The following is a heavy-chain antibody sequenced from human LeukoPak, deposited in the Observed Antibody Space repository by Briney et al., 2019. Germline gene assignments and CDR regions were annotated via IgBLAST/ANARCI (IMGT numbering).Heavy chain of an antibody. V-gene: IGHV3-30*03. Sequence: GGSLRLSCAASGFTFSSYGMHWVRQAPGKGLEWVAVISYDGSNKYYADSVKGRFTISRDNSKNTLYLQMNSLRAEDTAVYYCGVTAAAGRGMDYWGQEPLVTVSS. CDR3: GVTAAAGRGMDY. CDR1: GFTFSSYG. D-gene: IGHD6-13*01. J-gene: IGHJ4*02. CDR2: ISYDGSNK.